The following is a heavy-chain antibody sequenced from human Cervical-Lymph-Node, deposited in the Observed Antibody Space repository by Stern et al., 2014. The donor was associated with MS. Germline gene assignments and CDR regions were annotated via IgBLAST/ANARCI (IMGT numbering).Heavy chain of an antibody. Sequence: EVQLVESGGGLVQPGGSLRLSCAASGFTFRKSWVNWVRQAPGKGLEWVADINQDGSQKYYVDFVRGRFTISRDNAENSLYLQMNSLGAEDTAVYYCARDKAYKTFDIWGRGTTVTVSS. CDR1: GFTFRKSW. CDR3: ARDKAYKTFDI. V-gene: IGHV3-7*01. J-gene: IGHJ3*02. CDR2: INQDGSQK. D-gene: IGHD1-14*01.